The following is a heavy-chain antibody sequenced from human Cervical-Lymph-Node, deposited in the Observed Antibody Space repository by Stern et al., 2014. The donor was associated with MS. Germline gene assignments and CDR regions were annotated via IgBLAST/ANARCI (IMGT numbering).Heavy chain of an antibody. CDR1: GFTFSSYA. CDR3: ARAAYCSSPSCYTDYYYYGMDV. D-gene: IGHD2-2*02. J-gene: IGHJ6*02. CDR2: LGTTGDT. Sequence: EMQLVESGGGLVQPGGSLRLSCAASGFTFSSYAMHLVRQATGKGLEWVSALGTTGDTYYSGAVQGRFTNATKNDKNSVYHQVNSLRAGDTAVYYCARAAYCSSPSCYTDYYYYGMDVWGQGTTVTVSS. V-gene: IGHV3-13*01.